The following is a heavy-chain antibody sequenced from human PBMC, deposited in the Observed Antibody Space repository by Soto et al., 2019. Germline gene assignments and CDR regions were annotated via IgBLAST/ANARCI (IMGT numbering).Heavy chain of an antibody. CDR1: GGSISSYY. CDR3: ARGSHYYDRSGRFDY. CDR2: IYYSGST. Sequence: ALSLTCTVSGGSISSYYWSWIRQPPGTGLEWIGYIYYSGSTNYNPSLKSRVTISVDTSKNQFSLKLSSLPAADTAVYYCARGSHYYDRSGRFDYWGQGALVAVS. J-gene: IGHJ4*02. V-gene: IGHV4-59*01. D-gene: IGHD3-22*01.